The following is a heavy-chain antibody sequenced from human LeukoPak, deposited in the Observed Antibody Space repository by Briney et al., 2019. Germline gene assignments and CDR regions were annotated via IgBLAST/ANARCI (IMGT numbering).Heavy chain of an antibody. CDR3: ARGTSVDLDY. J-gene: IGHJ4*02. V-gene: IGHV4-59*12. Sequence: PSETLSLTCTVSGGSISSYYWTWIRQPPGKGLEWIGYINYSGNTNYNPSLKSRVTISLDTSKNQFSLKLISVTAADTAMYYCARGTSVDLDYWGQGTLVIVSS. CDR2: INYSGNT. CDR1: GGSISSYY. D-gene: IGHD3-16*01.